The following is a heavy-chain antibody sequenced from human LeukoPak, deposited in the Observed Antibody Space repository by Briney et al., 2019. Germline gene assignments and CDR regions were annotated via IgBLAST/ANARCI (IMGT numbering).Heavy chain of an antibody. V-gene: IGHV4-34*01. CDR1: GGSFSGYF. CDR2: INHSGST. D-gene: IGHD3-10*01. J-gene: IGHJ6*02. CDR3: ARGSTGFYYGSGTPYYYGMDV. Sequence: SETLSLTCAVYGGSFSGYFWTWIRQSPGKGLEWIGEINHSGSTNYNPSLKSRVTMSINTSKSQFSLKLSSVTAADTAVYYCARGSTGFYYGSGTPYYYGMDVWGQGTSVTVSS.